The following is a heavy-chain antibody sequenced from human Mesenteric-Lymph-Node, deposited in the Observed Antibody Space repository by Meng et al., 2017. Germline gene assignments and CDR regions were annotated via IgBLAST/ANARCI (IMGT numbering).Heavy chain of an antibody. D-gene: IGHD6-13*01. J-gene: IGHJ4*02. CDR3: ARVGRESSSWYVDYFDY. CDR1: GFTFSSYW. CDR2: IKQDGSEK. Sequence: GGSLRLSCAASGFTFSSYWMSWVRQAPGKGLEWVANIKQDGSEKYYVDSVKGRFTISRDNAKNSLYLQMNSLRAEDTAVYYCARVGRESSSWYVDYFDYWGQGTLVTVSS. V-gene: IGHV3-7*01.